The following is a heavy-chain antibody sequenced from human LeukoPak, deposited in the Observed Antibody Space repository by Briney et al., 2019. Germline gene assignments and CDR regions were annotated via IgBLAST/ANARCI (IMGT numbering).Heavy chain of an antibody. Sequence: SENLSLNGTVSGGSISSYYWSWIRQPPGKGLEWIGYIYYSGSTNYNPSLKSRVTISVDTSKNQFSLKLSSVTAADTAVYYCARTYYYDSSGYYPFDYWGQGTLVTVSS. V-gene: IGHV4-59*01. CDR2: IYYSGST. D-gene: IGHD3-22*01. CDR3: ARTYYYDSSGYYPFDY. CDR1: GGSISSYY. J-gene: IGHJ4*02.